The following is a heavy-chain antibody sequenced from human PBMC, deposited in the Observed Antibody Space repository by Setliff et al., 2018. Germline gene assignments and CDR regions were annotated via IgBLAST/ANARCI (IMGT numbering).Heavy chain of an antibody. CDR3: ASERRGGGSPAIPINWFDP. Sequence: SETLSLTCTVSDDSISSRHYYWSWIRQPAGKGLEWLGQIYTSWSTNYNPSLKGRATLSIDASKNQFSLKLSSVTAADTAVYYCASERRGGGSPAIPINWFDPWGQGTLVTVSS. CDR1: DDSISSRHYY. V-gene: IGHV4-61*09. D-gene: IGHD2-15*01. CDR2: IYTSWST. J-gene: IGHJ5*02.